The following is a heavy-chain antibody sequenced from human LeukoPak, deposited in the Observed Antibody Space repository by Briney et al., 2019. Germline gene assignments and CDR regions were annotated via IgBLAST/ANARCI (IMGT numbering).Heavy chain of an antibody. CDR1: GYTFTSYG. V-gene: IGHV1-18*01. Sequence: GASVKVSCKASGYTFTSYGISWVRQAPGQGLEWMGWISAYNGNTKYAQQFQGRVTMTTDRSTSTVYMELRSLRSDDTATYYCARDCGGDCYQLPNWFDPWGQGTLVTVSS. CDR3: ARDCGGDCYQLPNWFDP. J-gene: IGHJ5*02. D-gene: IGHD2-21*02. CDR2: ISAYNGNT.